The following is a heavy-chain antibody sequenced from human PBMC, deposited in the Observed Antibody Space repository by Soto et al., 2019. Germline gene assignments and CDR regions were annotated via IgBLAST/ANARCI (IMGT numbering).Heavy chain of an antibody. CDR3: ARETIAAAGTSWFDP. Sequence: QVQLVESGGGVVQPGRSLRLSCAASGFTFSSYGMHWVRQAPGKGLEWVAGIWYDGSNKYYADSVKGRFTISRDNSKNTLYLQMNSLRAEDTAVYYCARETIAAAGTSWFDPWGQGTLVTVSS. J-gene: IGHJ5*02. V-gene: IGHV3-33*01. CDR2: IWYDGSNK. D-gene: IGHD6-13*01. CDR1: GFTFSSYG.